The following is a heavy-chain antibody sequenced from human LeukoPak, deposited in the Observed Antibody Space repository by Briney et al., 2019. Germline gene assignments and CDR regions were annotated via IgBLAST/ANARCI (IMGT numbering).Heavy chain of an antibody. V-gene: IGHV3-30*03. D-gene: IGHD2-15*01. J-gene: IGHJ6*02. Sequence: PGGSLRLSCAASGFTFSSYGMHWVRQAPGKGLEWVAVISYDGSNKYYADSVKGRFTISRDNSKNTLYLQMNSLRAEDTAVYYCARDTVGLDYCSGGSCYSDGMDVWGQGTTVTVSS. CDR2: ISYDGSNK. CDR3: ARDTVGLDYCSGGSCYSDGMDV. CDR1: GFTFSSYG.